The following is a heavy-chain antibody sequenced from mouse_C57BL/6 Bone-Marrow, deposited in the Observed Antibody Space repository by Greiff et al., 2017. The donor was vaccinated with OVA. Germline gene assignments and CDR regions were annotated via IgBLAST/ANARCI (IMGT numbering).Heavy chain of an antibody. CDR1: GYTFTDYY. J-gene: IGHJ1*03. D-gene: IGHD1-1*01. CDR2: INPNNGGT. CDR3: ARDYYGSSWYFDV. V-gene: IGHV1-26*01. Sequence: EVQLQQSGPELVKPGASVKISCKASGYTFTDYYMNWVKQSHGKSLEWIGDINPNNGGTSYNQKFKGKATLTVDKSSSTAYMELLSLTSEDSAVYYCARDYYGSSWYFDVWGTGTTVTVSS.